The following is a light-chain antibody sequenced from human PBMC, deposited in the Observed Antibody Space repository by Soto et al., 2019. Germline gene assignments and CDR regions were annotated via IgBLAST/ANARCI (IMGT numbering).Light chain of an antibody. V-gene: IGKV1-33*01. CDR3: QQYDNLPT. Sequence: DIQMTQSPSSLSASVVDRVTMTCQASQDISNYLNWYQQKPGKAPKLLIYDASNLETGVPSRFSGSGSVTDFTFTISSLQPEDIATYYCQQYDNLPTFGQGTKLEIK. CDR2: DAS. J-gene: IGKJ2*01. CDR1: QDISNY.